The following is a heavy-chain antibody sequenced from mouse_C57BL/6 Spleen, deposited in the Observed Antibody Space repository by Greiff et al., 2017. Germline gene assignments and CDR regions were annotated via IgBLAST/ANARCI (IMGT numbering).Heavy chain of an antibody. CDR1: GYTFTSYW. CDR3: AREGTY. V-gene: IGHV1-50*01. CDR2: IDPSDSYT. Sequence: QVQLQQPGAELVKPGASVKLSCKASGYTFTSYWMQWVKQRPGQGLEWIGEIDPSDSYTNYNQKFKGKATLTVDTSSSTAYMQLSSLTSEDSAVYYCAREGTYWGQGTLVTVSA. J-gene: IGHJ3*01.